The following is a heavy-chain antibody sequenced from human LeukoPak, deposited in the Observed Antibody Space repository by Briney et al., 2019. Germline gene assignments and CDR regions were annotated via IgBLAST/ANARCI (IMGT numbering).Heavy chain of an antibody. CDR2: INHSGST. CDR1: GFTFSSYA. V-gene: IGHV4-34*01. CDR3: ARASSGWYSVGLDY. D-gene: IGHD6-19*01. Sequence: GSLRLSCAASGFTFSSYAMSWIRQPPGKGLEWIGEINHSGSTNYNPSLKSRVTISVDTSKNQFSLKLSSVTAADTAVYYCARASSGWYSVGLDYWGQGTLVTVSS. J-gene: IGHJ4*02.